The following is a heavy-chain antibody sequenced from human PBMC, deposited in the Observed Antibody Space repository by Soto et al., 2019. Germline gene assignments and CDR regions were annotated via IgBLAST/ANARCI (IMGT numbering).Heavy chain of an antibody. CDR1: GGSVSSGSYY. D-gene: IGHD3-22*01. J-gene: IGHJ4*02. CDR2: IYYSGST. V-gene: IGHV4-61*01. CDR3: VRGPEEDYYDSSGYYPYFDY. Sequence: SETLSLTCTVSGGSVSSGSYYWSWIRQPPGKGLEWIGYIYYSGSTNYNPSLKSRVTISVDTSKNQFSLKLSSVTAADTAVYYCVRGPEEDYYDSSGYYPYFDYWGQGTLVTVSS.